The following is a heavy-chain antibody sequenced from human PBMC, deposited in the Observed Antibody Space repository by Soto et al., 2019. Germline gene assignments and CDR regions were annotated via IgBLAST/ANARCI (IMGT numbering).Heavy chain of an antibody. CDR1: GFTFSNYA. Sequence: EVQLLESGGGLLQPGGSLRLSCTASGFTFSNYAMSWVRQAPGKGLEWVSTFSSGGGGTYYADSVKGRFTISRDNSTNTLSLQMNCLRAEDTAVYYCTKANRYCSGANCFTFDYWGLGTLVTVSS. D-gene: IGHD2-15*01. CDR2: FSSGGGGT. V-gene: IGHV3-23*01. CDR3: TKANRYCSGANCFTFDY. J-gene: IGHJ4*02.